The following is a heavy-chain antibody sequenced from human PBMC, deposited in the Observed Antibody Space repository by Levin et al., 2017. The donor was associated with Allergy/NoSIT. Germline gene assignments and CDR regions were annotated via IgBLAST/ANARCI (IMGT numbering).Heavy chain of an antibody. Sequence: SETLSLTCTVSGGSISSYYWSWIRQPPGKGLEWIGYIYYSGSTNYNPSLKSRVTISVDTSKNQFSLKLSSVTAADTAVYYCARSYPPRAYYYYGMDVWGQGTTVTVSS. V-gene: IGHV4-59*08. CDR2: IYYSGST. J-gene: IGHJ6*02. CDR1: GGSISSYY. CDR3: ARSYPPRAYYYYGMDV.